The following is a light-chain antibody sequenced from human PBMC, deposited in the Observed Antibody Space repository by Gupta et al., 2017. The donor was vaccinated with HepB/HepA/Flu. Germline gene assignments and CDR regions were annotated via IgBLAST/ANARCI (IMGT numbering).Light chain of an antibody. Sequence: EIVLTQSPATLSLSPGERATLSCRASQSVSSYSAWYQQKPGQAPRLLIYDASNRATGIPARFSGSGDGTDFTLTISSLDPEDFAVYYCQQRSNWPPEPTFGHGTKVDIK. CDR1: QSVSSY. CDR2: DAS. V-gene: IGKV3-11*01. CDR3: QQRSNWPPEPT. J-gene: IGKJ3*01.